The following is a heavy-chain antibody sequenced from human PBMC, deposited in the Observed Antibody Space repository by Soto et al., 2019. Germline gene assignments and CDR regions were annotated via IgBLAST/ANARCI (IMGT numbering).Heavy chain of an antibody. CDR3: ARVGSSIATRPFDY. CDR2: IYYSGST. V-gene: IGHV4-30-4*01. Sequence: QVQLQESGPGLVKPSQTLSLTCTVSGGSISSGDYYWSWIRQPPGKGLEWIGYIYYSGSTYYNPSLKSRGTIAVDTSKNQFALKLSSVTAADTAGYYCARVGSSIATRPFDYWGQGTLVTVSS. J-gene: IGHJ4*02. CDR1: GGSISSGDYY. D-gene: IGHD6-6*01.